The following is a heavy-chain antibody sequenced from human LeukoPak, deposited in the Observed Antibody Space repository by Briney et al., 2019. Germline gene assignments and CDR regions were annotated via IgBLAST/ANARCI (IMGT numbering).Heavy chain of an antibody. J-gene: IGHJ4*02. CDR2: INPNSGGT. CDR3: ARDNEAAGDY. CDR1: GYTFTSYA. Sequence: ASVKVSCKASGYTFTSYAMHWVRQAPGQRLEWMGWINPNSGGTNYAQKFQGRVTMTRDTSISTAYMELSRLRSDDTAVYYCARDNEAAGDYWGQGTLVTVSS. V-gene: IGHV1-2*02. D-gene: IGHD6-13*01.